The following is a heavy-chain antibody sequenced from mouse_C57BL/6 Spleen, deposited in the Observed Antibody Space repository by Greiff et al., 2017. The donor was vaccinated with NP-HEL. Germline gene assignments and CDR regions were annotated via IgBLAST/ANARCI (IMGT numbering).Heavy chain of an antibody. V-gene: IGHV1-64*01. Sequence: QVQLQQPGAELVKPGASVKLSCKASGYTFTSYWMHWVKQRPGQGLEWIGMIHPNSGSTNYNEKFKSKATLTVDKSSSTAYMQLSSLTSEDSAVYYCARLGSRYAMDYWGQGTSVTVSS. CDR1: GYTFTSYW. D-gene: IGHD1-1*02. CDR2: IHPNSGST. J-gene: IGHJ4*01. CDR3: ARLGSRYAMDY.